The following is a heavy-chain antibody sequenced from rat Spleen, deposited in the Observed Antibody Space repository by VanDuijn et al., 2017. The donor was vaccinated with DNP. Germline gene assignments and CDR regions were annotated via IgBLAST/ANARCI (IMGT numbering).Heavy chain of an antibody. Sequence: EVQLVESGGGLVQPGRSLKLSCAASGFTFSDYNMAWVRQAPKKGLEWVATISTSGGSTYYRDSVRGRFTFSRNNVEDTLYLQMDSLRSEYTATYYCVRHRLYNNLFDYWGQGVMVTVSS. J-gene: IGHJ2*01. V-gene: IGHV5-7*01. D-gene: IGHD1-10*01. CDR3: VRHRLYNNLFDY. CDR2: ISTSGGST. CDR1: GFTFSDYN.